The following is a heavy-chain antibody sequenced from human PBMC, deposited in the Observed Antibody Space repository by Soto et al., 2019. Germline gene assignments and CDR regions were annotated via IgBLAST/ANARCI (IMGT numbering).Heavy chain of an antibody. J-gene: IGHJ4*02. D-gene: IGHD4-17*01. V-gene: IGHV4-39*01. CDR1: GASITSSSYD. CDR3: ARQRTTVVTQSYFDH. Sequence: ESRSLTLSVAGASITSSSYDWGWIRQPPGKGLEWIGGIYYSGRSYYNPSLKSRVTMSVDTSKNQFSLNLNYVTAADAAVYYCARQRTTVVTQSYFDHWGQGTLATVSS. CDR2: IYYSGRS.